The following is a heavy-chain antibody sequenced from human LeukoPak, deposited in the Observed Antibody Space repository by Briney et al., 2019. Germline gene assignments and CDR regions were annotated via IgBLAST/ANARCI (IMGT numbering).Heavy chain of an antibody. J-gene: IGHJ4*02. CDR1: GFTFSSYA. V-gene: IGHV3-23*01. Sequence: GGSLRLSCAASGFTFSSYAMSWVRQAPGKGLEWVSAISGSGGSTYYADSVKGRFTISRDNSKNTLYLQMNSLRAEDTAVYYCAKAYVGGSPSIYYFDYWGQGTLVTVSS. CDR3: AKAYVGGSPSIYYFDY. D-gene: IGHD3-3*01. CDR2: ISGSGGST.